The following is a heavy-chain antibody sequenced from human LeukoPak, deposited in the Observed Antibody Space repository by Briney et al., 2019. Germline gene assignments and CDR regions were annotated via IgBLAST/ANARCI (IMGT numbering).Heavy chain of an antibody. CDR2: IWYDGSNK. V-gene: IGHV3-33*01. D-gene: IGHD6-13*01. CDR1: GFTFSNYG. J-gene: IGHJ4*02. CDR3: ARDLTQLALFDY. Sequence: GGSLRLSCAASGFTFSNYGMHWVRQAPGKGLEWVAVIWYDGSNKYYADSVKGRFTLSRDNSKNTLFLQMNSLRPEDMAVYFCARDLTQLALFDYWGQGTLVTVSS.